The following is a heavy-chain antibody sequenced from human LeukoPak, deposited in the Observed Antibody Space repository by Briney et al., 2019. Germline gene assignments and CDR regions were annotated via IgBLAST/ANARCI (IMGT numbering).Heavy chain of an antibody. D-gene: IGHD3-3*01. Sequence: PSETLSLTCAVYGGSFSGYYWSWIRQPPGKGLEWIGEINHSGSTNYNPSLKSRVTISVDTSKNQFSLKLSSVTAADTAVYYCARGVRNYYDFWSGYPRTYGMDVWGQGTTVTVSS. CDR2: INHSGST. CDR1: GGSFSGYY. V-gene: IGHV4-34*01. CDR3: ARGVRNYYDFWSGYPRTYGMDV. J-gene: IGHJ6*02.